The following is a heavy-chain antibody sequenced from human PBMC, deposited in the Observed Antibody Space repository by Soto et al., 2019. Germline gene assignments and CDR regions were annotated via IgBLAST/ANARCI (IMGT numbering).Heavy chain of an antibody. CDR1: GFTFSSYW. V-gene: IGHV3-74*01. J-gene: IGHJ4*02. CDR2: INSDGSST. Sequence: EESLRLSCATSGFTFSSYWMHWVRQAPGKGLVWVSRINSDGSSTSYADSVKGRFTISRDNAKNTLYLQMNSLRAEDTAVYYCARDRLWDSSFDYWGQGTLVIVSS. D-gene: IGHD1-26*01. CDR3: ARDRLWDSSFDY.